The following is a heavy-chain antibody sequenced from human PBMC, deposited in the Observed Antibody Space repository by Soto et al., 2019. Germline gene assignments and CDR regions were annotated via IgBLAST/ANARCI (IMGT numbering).Heavy chain of an antibody. J-gene: IGHJ5*02. V-gene: IGHV4-59*01. D-gene: IGHD6-19*01. Sequence: SSETLSLTCTVSGGSISSYYWSWIRQPPGKGLEWIGYIYYSGSTNYNPSLKSRVTISVDTSKNQFSLKLSSVTAADTAVYYCARWLVGRGNWFDPWGQGTLVTVSS. CDR2: IYYSGST. CDR1: GGSISSYY. CDR3: ARWLVGRGNWFDP.